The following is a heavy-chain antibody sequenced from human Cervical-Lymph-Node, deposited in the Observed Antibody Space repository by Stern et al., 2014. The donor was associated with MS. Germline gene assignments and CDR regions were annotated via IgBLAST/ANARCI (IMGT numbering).Heavy chain of an antibody. CDR2: INPDGGST. J-gene: IGHJ5*02. Sequence: QVQLVQSGAEVKKPGASVKVSCKASGYTFSNYYMHWVRQVPGQGLEWMGIINPDGGSTSYAQKFQGRVTMTRDTSTSTVYMELSSLRSEDTAVYYCARVTAGVGNWFDPWGQGTLVTVSS. V-gene: IGHV1-46*01. CDR3: ARVTAGVGNWFDP. D-gene: IGHD4-23*01. CDR1: GYTFSNYY.